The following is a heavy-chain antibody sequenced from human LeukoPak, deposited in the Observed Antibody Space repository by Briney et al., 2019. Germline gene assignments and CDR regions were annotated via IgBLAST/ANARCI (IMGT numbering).Heavy chain of an antibody. CDR1: GDSVSSNSAA. CDR2: TYYRSKWYN. J-gene: IGHJ6*03. V-gene: IGHV6-1*01. Sequence: SQTLSLTCAISGDSVSSNSAAWNWIRQSPSRGLEWLGRTYYRSKWYNDYAVSAKSRITINPDTSKNQFSLQLNSVTPEDTAVYYCARDLQLVKDHYYYYYYMDVWGKGTTVTVSS. D-gene: IGHD6-13*01. CDR3: ARDLQLVKDHYYYYYYMDV.